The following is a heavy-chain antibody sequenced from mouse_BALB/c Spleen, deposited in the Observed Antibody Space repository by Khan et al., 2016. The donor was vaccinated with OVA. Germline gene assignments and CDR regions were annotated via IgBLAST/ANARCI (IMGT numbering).Heavy chain of an antibody. D-gene: IGHD2-10*02. J-gene: IGHJ4*01. Sequence: QVLLQQPGAELARPGASVKMSCKASGYTFTSYTMHWVKQRPGQGLEWIGYINPSSGYTNYNQKFKDKATLTADRSSSTAYMQLTSLTSEDSAVYYCTRKYGNYAAMDYWGQGTSVTVSS. V-gene: IGHV1-4*01. CDR1: GYTFTSYT. CDR3: TRKYGNYAAMDY. CDR2: INPSSGYT.